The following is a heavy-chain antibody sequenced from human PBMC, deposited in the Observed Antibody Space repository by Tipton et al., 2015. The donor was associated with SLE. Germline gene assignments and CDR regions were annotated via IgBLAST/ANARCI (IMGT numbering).Heavy chain of an antibody. CDR2: ISYDGSNK. J-gene: IGHJ3*02. V-gene: IGHV3-30*03. Sequence: SLRLSCAASGFTFSSYGMHWVRQAPGKGLEWVAVISYDGSNKYYADSVKGRFTISRDNSKNTLYLQMNSLRAEDTAVYYCARPRRYYYDSSADAFDIWGQGTMVTVSS. D-gene: IGHD3-22*01. CDR1: GFTFSSYG. CDR3: ARPRRYYYDSSADAFDI.